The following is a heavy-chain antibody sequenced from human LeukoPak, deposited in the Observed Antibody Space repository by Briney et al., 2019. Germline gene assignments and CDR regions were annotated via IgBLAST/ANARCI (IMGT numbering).Heavy chain of an antibody. CDR3: AKVAGAVAGVTSYYFDY. Sequence: PGGSLRLSCTASGFNFHNYAMHWVRQAPGKGLEWVAVISYDGSDKYYGDSVKGRFTISRDNSKNTLSLQMNSLRAEDTAVYYCAKVAGAVAGVTSYYFDYWGQGTLVTASS. D-gene: IGHD6-19*01. CDR2: ISYDGSDK. CDR1: GFNFHNYA. V-gene: IGHV3-30*04. J-gene: IGHJ4*02.